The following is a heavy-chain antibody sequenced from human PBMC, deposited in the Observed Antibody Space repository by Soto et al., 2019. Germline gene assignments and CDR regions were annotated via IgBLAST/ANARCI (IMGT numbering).Heavy chain of an antibody. D-gene: IGHD1-20*01. CDR1: GGTFSSYA. CDR3: ARLTGTVFPHWFDP. Sequence: QVQLVQSGAEVKKPGSSVKVSCKASGGTFSSYAISWVRQAPGQGLEWMGGIIPIFGTANYAQKFQGRVTSTADESTSTGYMELSSLRSEDTAVYYCARLTGTVFPHWFDPWGQGTLVTVSS. J-gene: IGHJ5*02. V-gene: IGHV1-69*12. CDR2: IIPIFGTA.